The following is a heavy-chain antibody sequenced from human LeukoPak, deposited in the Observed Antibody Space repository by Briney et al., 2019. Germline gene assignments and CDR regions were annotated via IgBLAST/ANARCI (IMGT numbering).Heavy chain of an antibody. D-gene: IGHD3-16*01. CDR2: ISASGHYT. CDR3: AKDGSWGDYYFYFYIDV. J-gene: IGHJ6*03. CDR1: GFTFSNSA. Sequence: GGSLRLSCKASGFTFSNSAMSWVRQAPGKGLEWVSGISASGHYTYNADSAKGRFTISRDNSKNTLYLQMNSLRAEDTALYYCAKDGSWGDYYFYFYIDVWGKGTTVTVSS. V-gene: IGHV3-23*01.